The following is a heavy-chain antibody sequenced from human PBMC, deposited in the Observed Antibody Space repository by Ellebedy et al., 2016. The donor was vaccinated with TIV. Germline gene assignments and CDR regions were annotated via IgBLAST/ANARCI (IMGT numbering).Heavy chain of an antibody. V-gene: IGHV1-2*02. CDR2: INPNSGGT. CDR1: GYTFTGYY. CDR3: ARVTSRYCSGGSCYGMDV. D-gene: IGHD2-15*01. J-gene: IGHJ6*02. Sequence: AASVKVSCKASGYTFTGYYMHWVRQAPGQGLEWMGWINPNSGGTNYAQKFQGRVTMTRDTSISTAYMELSRLRSDDTAVYYCARVTSRYCSGGSCYGMDVWGQGTTVTVSS.